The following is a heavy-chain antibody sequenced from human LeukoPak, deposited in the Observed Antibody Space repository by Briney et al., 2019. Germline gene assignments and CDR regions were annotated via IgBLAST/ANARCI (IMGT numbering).Heavy chain of an antibody. D-gene: IGHD3-3*01. Sequence: ASVKVSCKASGYTFTGYYMHWVRQAPGQGLEWMGWINPNSGGTNYAQKFQGWVTMTRDTSISTAYMELRSLRSDDTAVYYCARAGPSITIFGVASDYYFDYWGQGTLVTVSP. CDR2: INPNSGGT. CDR3: ARAGPSITIFGVASDYYFDY. V-gene: IGHV1-2*04. CDR1: GYTFTGYY. J-gene: IGHJ4*02.